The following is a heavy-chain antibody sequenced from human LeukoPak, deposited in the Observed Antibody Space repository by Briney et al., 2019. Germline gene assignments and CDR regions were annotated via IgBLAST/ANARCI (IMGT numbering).Heavy chain of an antibody. CDR3: ARAPSPKRYYYDSSGYYFDY. CDR2: IYYSGST. J-gene: IGHJ4*02. D-gene: IGHD3-22*01. Sequence: SETLSLTCTVSGGSISNISYYWGWIRQPPGKGLEWIGSIYYSGSTYYNPSLKSRVTISVDPSKNQFSLKLSSVTAADTAVYYCARAPSPKRYYYDSSGYYFDYWGQGTLVTVSS. CDR1: GGSISNISYY. V-gene: IGHV4-39*07.